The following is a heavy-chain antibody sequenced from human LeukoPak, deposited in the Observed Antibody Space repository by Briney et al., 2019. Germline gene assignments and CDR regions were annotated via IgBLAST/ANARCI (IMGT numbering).Heavy chain of an antibody. Sequence: GRSLRLSCTASGFTFGDYAMSWFRQAPGKGLEWVGFIRSKAYGGTTEYAASVKGRFTISRDDSKSIAYLQMNSLKTEDTAVYYCTRVNFSEWGRARYSYGPSNYWGQGTLVTVSS. CDR3: TRVNFSEWGRARYSYGPSNY. CDR1: GFTFGDYA. J-gene: IGHJ4*02. D-gene: IGHD5-18*01. CDR2: IRSKAYGGTT. V-gene: IGHV3-49*03.